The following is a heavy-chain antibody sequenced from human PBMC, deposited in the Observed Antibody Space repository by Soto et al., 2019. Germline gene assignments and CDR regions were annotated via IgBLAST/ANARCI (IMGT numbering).Heavy chain of an antibody. Sequence: ASVKVSCKASGYTFTGYYMHWVRQAPGQGLEWMGWINPNSGGTNYAQKFQGRVTTTRDTSISTAYMELSRLRSDDTAVYYCARSHIYSSRFDYWGQGTLVTVSS. D-gene: IGHD6-13*01. CDR3: ARSHIYSSRFDY. J-gene: IGHJ4*02. V-gene: IGHV1-2*02. CDR1: GYTFTGYY. CDR2: INPNSGGT.